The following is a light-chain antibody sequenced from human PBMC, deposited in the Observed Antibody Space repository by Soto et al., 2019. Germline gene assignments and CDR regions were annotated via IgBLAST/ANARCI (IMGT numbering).Light chain of an antibody. Sequence: TQTPDTLSVSPEERVTLSCRAGQGVTTNFAWYQHRSGQSPRLLIYDVSSRATGVPSRFSGTGSETDFTLTISGLQSEDSAIYFCQQYNNWPFSSGQG. CDR2: DVS. CDR3: QQYNNWPFS. CDR1: QGVTTN. V-gene: IGKV3-15*01. J-gene: IGKJ5*01.